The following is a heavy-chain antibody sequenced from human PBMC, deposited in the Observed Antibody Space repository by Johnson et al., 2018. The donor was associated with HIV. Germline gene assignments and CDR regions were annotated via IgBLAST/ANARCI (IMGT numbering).Heavy chain of an antibody. J-gene: IGHJ3*02. V-gene: IGHV3-64*01. D-gene: IGHD3-10*01. CDR3: ARGAFDI. CDR2: ISSNGGST. CDR1: GFTFSSYA. Sequence: VQVVESGGGLVQPGGSLRLSCAASGFTFSSYAMYWVRQAPGKGLEYVSAISSNGGSTYYANSVKGRFTISRDNSKNTLYLQMGSLRAEDMAVYYCARGAFDIWGQGTMVTVSS.